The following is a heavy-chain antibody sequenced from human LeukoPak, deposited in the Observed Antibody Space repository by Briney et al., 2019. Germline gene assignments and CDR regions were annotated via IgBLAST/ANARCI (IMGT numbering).Heavy chain of an antibody. V-gene: IGHV3-33*01. CDR2: TWYDGSNK. D-gene: IGHD2-2*01. CDR3: ARDLRYCSSTSCSPWCRFDP. J-gene: IGHJ5*02. Sequence: PGGSLRLSCAASGFTFSSYGMHWVRQASGKGLECVAVTWYDGSNKYYAHSVKGRFTISRDNSKNTLYLQMNSLRAEDTAVYYCARDLRYCSSTSCSPWCRFDPWGQGTLVTVSS. CDR1: GFTFSSYG.